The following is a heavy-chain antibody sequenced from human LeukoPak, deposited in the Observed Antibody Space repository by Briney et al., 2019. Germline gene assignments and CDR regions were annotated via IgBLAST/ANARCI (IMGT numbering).Heavy chain of an antibody. J-gene: IGHJ4*02. CDR1: GFTFSSYA. D-gene: IGHD6-13*01. Sequence: GGSLRLSCAAFGFTFSSYAMNWVRQAPGKGLEWVSAISGSGGSTYYADSVKGRFTISRDNSRSTLYLQMNSLRAEDTAVFYCARASSSWSQIDYWGQGTLVTVSS. CDR3: ARASSSWSQIDY. CDR2: ISGSGGST. V-gene: IGHV3-23*01.